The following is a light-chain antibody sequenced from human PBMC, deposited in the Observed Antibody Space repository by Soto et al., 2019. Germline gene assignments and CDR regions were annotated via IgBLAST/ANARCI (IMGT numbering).Light chain of an antibody. Sequence: EIVLTQSPGTLSLSPGERATLSCRASQSVSSSYLAWYQQKPGQAPRLLIYGASSRATGIPDRFSGSGSGTDFTLTISRLEPEDFAVYYCQQRLTFGGGTKVEFK. CDR2: GAS. CDR3: QQRLT. CDR1: QSVSSSY. J-gene: IGKJ4*01. V-gene: IGKV3-20*01.